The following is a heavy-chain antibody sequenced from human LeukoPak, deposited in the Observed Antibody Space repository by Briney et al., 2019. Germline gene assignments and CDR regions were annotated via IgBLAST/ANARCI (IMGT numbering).Heavy chain of an antibody. CDR2: INPSDGST. CDR3: ARDPGIAAAAPYYYYGMDV. Sequence: ASVKVSCKASGYTFTSYYMHWVRQAPGQGLEWMGIINPSDGSTSYAQKFQGRVTMTRDTSTSTVYMELSSLRSEDTAVYYCARDPGIAAAAPYYYYGMDVWGKGTTVTVSS. J-gene: IGHJ6*04. CDR1: GYTFTSYY. D-gene: IGHD6-13*01. V-gene: IGHV1-46*01.